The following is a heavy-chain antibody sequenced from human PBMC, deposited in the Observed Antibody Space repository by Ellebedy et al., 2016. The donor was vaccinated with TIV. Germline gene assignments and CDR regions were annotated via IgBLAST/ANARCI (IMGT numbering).Heavy chain of an antibody. CDR1: GYTFTSYY. CDR3: AREPSKGSTRVPSGPTLPGGMDV. Sequence: AASVKVSCKASGYTFTSYYMHWVRQAPGQGLEWMGIINPSGGSTSYAQKFQGRVTMTRDTSTSTVYMELSSLRSEDTAVYYCAREPSKGSTRVPSGPTLPGGMDVWGQGTTVTVSS. D-gene: IGHD6-25*01. J-gene: IGHJ6*02. CDR2: INPSGGST. V-gene: IGHV1-46*01.